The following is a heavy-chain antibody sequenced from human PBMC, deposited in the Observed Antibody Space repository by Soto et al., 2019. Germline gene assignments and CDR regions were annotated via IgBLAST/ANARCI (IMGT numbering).Heavy chain of an antibody. V-gene: IGHV4-59*01. CDR3: ARDRSSSWRQSPRGELDY. Sequence: PSETLFITCTVSGGSISSYYWSWIREPPGKGLEWIGYIYNRGSTNYNPSLKSRVTISVDTSQNQFSLKLSSGTAADTAVYYCARDRSSSWRQSPRGELDYWGQGTLVTVS. D-gene: IGHD6-13*01. CDR2: IYNRGST. CDR1: GGSISSYY. J-gene: IGHJ4*02.